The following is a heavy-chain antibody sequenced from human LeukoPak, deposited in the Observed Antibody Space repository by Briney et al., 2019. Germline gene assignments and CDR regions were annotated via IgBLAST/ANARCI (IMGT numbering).Heavy chain of an antibody. J-gene: IGHJ4*02. Sequence: PSETLSLTCTVSSGSISSYYWSWIRQPPGKGLEWIGYIYHSGSTNYNPSLKSRVTISVDTSKNQFSLKLTSVTAADTAVYYCARGLQQYGDPPKYYFDYWGQGTLVTVSS. CDR2: IYHSGST. V-gene: IGHV4-59*01. D-gene: IGHD4-17*01. CDR3: ARGLQQYGDPPKYYFDY. CDR1: SGSISSYY.